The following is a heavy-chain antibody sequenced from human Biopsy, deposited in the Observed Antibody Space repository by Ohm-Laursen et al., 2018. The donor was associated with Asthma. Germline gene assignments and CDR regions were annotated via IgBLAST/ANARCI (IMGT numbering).Heavy chain of an antibody. D-gene: IGHD3-9*01. CDR2: INAANGNT. CDR3: ARTYFDFLTGQVHDAFAM. J-gene: IGHJ3*02. V-gene: IGHV1-3*01. Sequence: GSSVKVSCKVSGYTFIHFAIHWVRQAPGHSLEWMGWINAANGNTKYSQKFQGRLTISRDTSASTAYMDLSSLRPEDTAVYYCARTYFDFLTGQVHDAFAMWGQGTMVTVSS. CDR1: GYTFIHFA.